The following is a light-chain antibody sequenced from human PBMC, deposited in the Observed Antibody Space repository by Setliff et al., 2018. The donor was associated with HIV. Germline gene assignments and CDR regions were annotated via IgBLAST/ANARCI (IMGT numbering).Light chain of an antibody. CDR2: KDS. CDR1: ALPKQY. CDR3: QSADSSGILYV. Sequence: SYELTQPPSVSVSPGQTARITCSGDALPKQYAYWYQQKPGQAPVLVIYKDSERPSGIPERFSGSSSGTTVTLTISGVQAEDEADYYCQSADSSGILYVLGTGTKVTVL. V-gene: IGLV3-25*03. J-gene: IGLJ1*01.